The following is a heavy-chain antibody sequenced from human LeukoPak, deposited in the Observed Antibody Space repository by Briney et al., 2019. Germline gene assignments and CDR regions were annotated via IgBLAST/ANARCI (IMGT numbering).Heavy chain of an antibody. CDR1: GFTISSNY. CDR2: IYSGGST. Sequence: GGSLRLSCAASGFTISSNYMSWVRQAPGKGVEWVSVIYSGGSTYYADSVNGRFTISRDNSKNTLYLQMNSLRAEDTAVYYCARDRNQGRAPFDYWGQGTLVTVSS. CDR3: ARDRNQGRAPFDY. D-gene: IGHD1-14*01. V-gene: IGHV3-66*01. J-gene: IGHJ4*02.